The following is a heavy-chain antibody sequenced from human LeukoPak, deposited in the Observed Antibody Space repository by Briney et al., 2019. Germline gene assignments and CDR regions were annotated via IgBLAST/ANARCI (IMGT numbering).Heavy chain of an antibody. D-gene: IGHD6-13*01. CDR2: IHTDGRTT. CDR3: AKVDWSIAAAGDFDY. CDR1: GFTFSNYW. V-gene: IGHV3-74*01. J-gene: IGHJ4*02. Sequence: GGSLRLSCAASGFTFSNYWMRWVRQVPGEGLVWVSYIHTDGRTTGYADSVKGRFTISRDNSKNTLYLQMNSLRAEDTAVYYCAKVDWSIAAAGDFDYWGQGTLVTVSS.